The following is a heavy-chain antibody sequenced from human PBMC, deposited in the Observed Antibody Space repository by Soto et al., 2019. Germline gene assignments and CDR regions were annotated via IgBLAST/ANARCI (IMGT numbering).Heavy chain of an antibody. D-gene: IGHD3-10*01. V-gene: IGHV1-8*01. Sequence: ASVKVSCKASGYTFTSYDINWVRQATGQGLEWMGRMNPNSGNTGYAQKFQGRVTMTRNTSISTAYMELSSLRSEDTAVYYCARGPMVRGFGYYYYYMDVWGKGTTVTVSS. CDR2: MNPNSGNT. J-gene: IGHJ6*03. CDR3: ARGPMVRGFGYYYYYMDV. CDR1: GYTFTSYD.